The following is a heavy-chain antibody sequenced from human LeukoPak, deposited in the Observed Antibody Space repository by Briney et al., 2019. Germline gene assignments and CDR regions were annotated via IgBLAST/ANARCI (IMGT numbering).Heavy chain of an antibody. Sequence: GGSLRLSCAASGFTFSSYAMNWVRQAPGKGLEWVSIISGSAGSTYYADSVKGRFTISRDNSKNTLFLQMNSLRAEDTAVYYCAKDRSLDGGNSNGYFDSWGRGTLVTVSS. CDR1: GFTFSSYA. CDR3: AKDRSLDGGNSNGYFDS. J-gene: IGHJ4*02. CDR2: ISGSAGST. D-gene: IGHD4-23*01. V-gene: IGHV3-23*01.